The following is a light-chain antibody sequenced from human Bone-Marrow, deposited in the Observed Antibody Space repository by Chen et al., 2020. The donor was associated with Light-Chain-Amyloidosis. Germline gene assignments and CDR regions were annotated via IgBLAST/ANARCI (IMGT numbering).Light chain of an antibody. V-gene: IGKV2-30*01. CDR2: KVS. CDR1: ESLVYSDGNTY. CDR3: MQGTSWPPST. Sequence: VVLTQSPRSLPVPLGQPASISCRSSESLVYSDGNTYLDWVQQRPGQSPRRLIYKVSYRESGVPDRFSGSGSGTDFTLEISRVEAEDVGFYYCMQGTSWPPSTFGQGTKVEIK. J-gene: IGKJ1*01.